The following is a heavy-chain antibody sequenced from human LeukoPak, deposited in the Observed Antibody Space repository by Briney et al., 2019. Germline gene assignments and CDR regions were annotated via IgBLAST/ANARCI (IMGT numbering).Heavy chain of an antibody. CDR1: GFTFSNAW. J-gene: IGHJ4*02. V-gene: IGHV3-15*01. Sequence: GGSLRLSCATSGFTFSNAWMSWVRQAPGKGLEWVGRFKSKTDGGTTDYAAPVKGRFTFSRDDSKNTLYLQMNSLKTEDTAVYYCATESPGFDYWGQGTLVIVSS. CDR3: ATESPGFDY. CDR2: FKSKTDGGTT.